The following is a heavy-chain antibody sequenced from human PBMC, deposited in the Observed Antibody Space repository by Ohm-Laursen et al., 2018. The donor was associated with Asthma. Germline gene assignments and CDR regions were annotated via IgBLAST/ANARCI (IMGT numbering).Heavy chain of an antibody. Sequence: SETLSLTCTVSGGPITNHYWTWIRQPPGKGLEWLGFIDYSGTTNYNASLKSRVTISLDTSKNQFSLNLYSVTAADTAVYYCARDHGYGHFDFWGQGTLVTVSS. V-gene: IGHV4-59*11. CDR1: GGPITNHY. D-gene: IGHD3-16*01. J-gene: IGHJ4*02. CDR2: IDYSGTT. CDR3: ARDHGYGHFDF.